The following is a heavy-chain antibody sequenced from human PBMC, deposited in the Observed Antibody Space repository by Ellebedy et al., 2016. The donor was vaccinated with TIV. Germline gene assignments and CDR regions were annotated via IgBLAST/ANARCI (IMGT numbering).Heavy chain of an antibody. CDR2: INHSGST. D-gene: IGHD2-2*01. CDR1: GGSFSGYY. Sequence: GSLRLSXAVYGGSFSGYYWSWIRQPPGKGLEWIGEINHSGSTNYNPSLKSRVTISVDTSKNQFSLKLSSVTAADTAVYYCARDAPREYCSSTSCAERFDYWGQGTLVTVSS. J-gene: IGHJ4*02. CDR3: ARDAPREYCSSTSCAERFDY. V-gene: IGHV4-34*01.